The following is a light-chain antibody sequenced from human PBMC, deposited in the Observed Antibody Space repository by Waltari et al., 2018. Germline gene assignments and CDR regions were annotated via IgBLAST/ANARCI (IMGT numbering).Light chain of an antibody. V-gene: IGLV1-47*01. CDR1: GSNVGRNY. J-gene: IGLJ3*02. CDR2: RND. CDR3: AVWDDSVSGWV. Sequence: QSVVTQPPSASETPGQRVTISCSGSGSNVGRNYVTWYQQVPGTAPNVAIYRNDRRPSGGPDRFSGSKSGTSASLAISGLRSEDEADYYCAVWDDSVSGWVFGGGTKLTVL.